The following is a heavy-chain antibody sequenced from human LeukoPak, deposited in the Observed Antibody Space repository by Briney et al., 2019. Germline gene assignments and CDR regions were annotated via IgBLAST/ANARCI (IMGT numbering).Heavy chain of an antibody. D-gene: IGHD1-26*01. J-gene: IGHJ4*02. CDR1: GFTFCSYA. V-gene: IGHV3-64*01. CDR3: ARDYSGSYFALDY. CDR2: ISSNGGST. Sequence: GGSLRLPRAASGFTFCSYAMHWVRQAPGKGLEYVSAISSNGGSTYYANSVKGRFTISRDNSKNTLYLQMGSLRAEDMAVYYCARDYSGSYFALDYWGQGTLVTVSS.